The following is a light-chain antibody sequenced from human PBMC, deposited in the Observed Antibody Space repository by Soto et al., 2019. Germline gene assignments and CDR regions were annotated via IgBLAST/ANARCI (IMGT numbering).Light chain of an antibody. CDR1: QNVLYSSNNKNY. Sequence: DIVMTQSPDSLAVSLGERATINCKSSQNVLYSSNNKNYLAWYQQKPGQPPKLLIYWASTRESGVPDRFSGSGFGTDFTLNLSRLQAGDVAVYYCQQYYTTPLTFGGGTKVEIK. CDR2: WAS. J-gene: IGKJ4*01. V-gene: IGKV4-1*01. CDR3: QQYYTTPLT.